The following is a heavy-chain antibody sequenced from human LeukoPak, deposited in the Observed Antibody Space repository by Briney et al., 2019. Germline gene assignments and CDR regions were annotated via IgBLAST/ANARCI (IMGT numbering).Heavy chain of an antibody. CDR2: INAGNDNT. J-gene: IGHJ4*02. V-gene: IGHV1-3*01. CDR1: GYTFTNYA. CDR3: ARNTETAIPLPYYFDY. Sequence: GASVKVSCKASGYTFTNYAMHWVRQAPGQRLEWMGWINAGNDNTKYSQKFQGRVTITRDTSASTAYMDLSSLRSEDTAVYYCARNTETAIPLPYYFDYWGQGTLVTVSP. D-gene: IGHD2-21*02.